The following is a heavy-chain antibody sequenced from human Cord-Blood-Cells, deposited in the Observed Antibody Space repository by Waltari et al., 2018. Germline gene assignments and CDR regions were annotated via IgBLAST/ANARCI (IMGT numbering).Heavy chain of an antibody. D-gene: IGHD5-12*01. CDR1: GGPFSISA. Sequence: QVQLVQSGAEVKKPGSSVTVSCTASGGPFSISAIRWVRQAPGQVLEWMGGISPIFGTANYAQKFQGRVTITADESTSTAYMELSSLRSEDTAVYYCARGGYSGYDYYYYGMDVWGQGTTVTVSS. CDR3: ARGGYSGYDYYYYGMDV. V-gene: IGHV1-69*01. J-gene: IGHJ6*02. CDR2: ISPIFGTA.